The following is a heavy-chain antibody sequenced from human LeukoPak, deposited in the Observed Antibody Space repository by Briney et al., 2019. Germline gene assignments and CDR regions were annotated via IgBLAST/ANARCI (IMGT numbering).Heavy chain of an antibody. CDR2: ISSSSSYI. Sequence: GGSLRLSCAASGFTFSSYSMNWVRQAPGKGLEWVSSISSSSSYIYYADSGKGRFSISRDNTKNSLYLQMSSLRAEDTAVYYCVRGMYNSSWRPDFDYWGQGALVTVSS. D-gene: IGHD6-13*01. CDR3: VRGMYNSSWRPDFDY. CDR1: GFTFSSYS. J-gene: IGHJ4*02. V-gene: IGHV3-21*01.